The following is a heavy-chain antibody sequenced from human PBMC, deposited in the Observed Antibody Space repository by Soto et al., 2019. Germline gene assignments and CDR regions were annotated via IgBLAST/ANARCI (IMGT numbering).Heavy chain of an antibody. J-gene: IGHJ4*02. D-gene: IGHD6-19*01. CDR3: AKDGGGRAVAVCYFDY. Sequence: QVQLVESGGGVVQPGRSLRLSCAASGFTFSSYGMHWVRQAPGKGLEWVAVISYDGSNKYYADSVKGRFTISRENSKNTLYLQMNSLRAEDTAVYYCAKDGGGRAVAVCYFDYWGQGTLVTVSS. CDR2: ISYDGSNK. CDR1: GFTFSSYG. V-gene: IGHV3-30*18.